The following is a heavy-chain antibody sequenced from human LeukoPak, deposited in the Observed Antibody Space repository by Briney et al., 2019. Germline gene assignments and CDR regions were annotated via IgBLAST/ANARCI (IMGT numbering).Heavy chain of an antibody. V-gene: IGHV4-34*01. CDR1: GGSFSDYY. D-gene: IGHD3-22*01. J-gene: IGHJ4*02. Sequence: SETLSLTCAVYGGSFSDYYWSWIRQPPGKGLEWIGEINHSGSTNYNPSLKSRVTISVDTSKNQFSLKLSSVTAADTAVYFCARGPPTDYYDSSGFYYAFDYWGQGTLVTVSS. CDR3: ARGPPTDYYDSSGFYYAFDY. CDR2: INHSGST.